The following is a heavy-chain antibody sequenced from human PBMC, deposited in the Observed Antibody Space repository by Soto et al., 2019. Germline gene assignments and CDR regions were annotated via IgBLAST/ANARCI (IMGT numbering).Heavy chain of an antibody. V-gene: IGHV4-39*01. J-gene: IGHJ5*02. CDR3: ARRVAAAGGGWFDP. CDR1: GGSISSSSYY. D-gene: IGHD6-13*01. Sequence: PSETLSLTCTVSGGSISSSSYYWGWIRRPPGKGLEWIGSIYYSGSTYYNPSLKSQVTISVDTSKNQFSLKLSSVTAADTAVYYCARRVAAAGGGWFDPWGQGTLVTVSS. CDR2: IYYSGST.